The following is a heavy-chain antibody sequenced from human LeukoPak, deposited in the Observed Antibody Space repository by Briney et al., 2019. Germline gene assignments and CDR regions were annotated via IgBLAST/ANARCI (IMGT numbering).Heavy chain of an antibody. Sequence: SVKVSCTASGGTFGSYVISWVRQAPGQGLEWMGGIIPIFGTAHYAQKFQGRLTITADESTSTVYMEMSSLRSEDTAMYYCAKEGDTALVTGYFDLWGRGTLVTVSA. CDR2: IIPIFGTA. J-gene: IGHJ2*01. D-gene: IGHD5-18*01. CDR3: AKEGDTALVTGYFDL. CDR1: GGTFGSYV. V-gene: IGHV1-69*13.